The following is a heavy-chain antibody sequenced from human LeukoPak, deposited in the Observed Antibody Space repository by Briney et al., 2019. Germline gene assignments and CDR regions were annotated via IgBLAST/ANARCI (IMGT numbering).Heavy chain of an antibody. CDR3: ARDGLPYYYGSGSHFDY. J-gene: IGHJ4*02. CDR1: GGTFSSYA. CDR2: IIPIFGTA. D-gene: IGHD3-10*01. V-gene: IGHV1-69*13. Sequence: ASVKVSCKASGGTFSSYAISWVRQAPGQGLEWMGGIIPIFGTANYAQKFQGRVTITADESTSTAYMELSSLRSDDTAVYYCARDGLPYYYGSGSHFDYWGQGTLVTVSS.